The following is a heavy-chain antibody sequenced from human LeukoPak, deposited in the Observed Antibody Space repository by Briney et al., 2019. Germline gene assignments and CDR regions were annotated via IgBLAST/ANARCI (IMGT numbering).Heavy chain of an antibody. D-gene: IGHD5-12*01. Sequence: PSETLSLTCTVSGYSITSAYYWGWIRQPPGKGLEWIGSIYYSGSTYYNPSLKSRVTISVDTSKNQFSLKLSSVTAADTAVYYCARHPYENFDYWGQGTLVTVSS. CDR2: IYYSGST. J-gene: IGHJ4*02. V-gene: IGHV4-38-2*02. CDR3: ARHPYENFDY. CDR1: GYSITSAYY.